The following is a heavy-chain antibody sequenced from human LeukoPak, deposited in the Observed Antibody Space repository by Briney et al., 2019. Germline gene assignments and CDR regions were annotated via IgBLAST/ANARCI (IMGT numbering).Heavy chain of an antibody. J-gene: IGHJ6*01. Sequence: ASVKVSCKASGYTFTGYYMHWVRQAPGQGLEWMGWINPNSGGTNYAQKFQGRVTMTRDTSISTAYMELNRLRSDDTAVYYCARDRVQYTSEDYYFGMDVWGQGTTVTVSA. CDR1: GYTFTGYY. D-gene: IGHD1-1*01. CDR3: ARDRVQYTSEDYYFGMDV. CDR2: INPNSGGT. V-gene: IGHV1-2*02.